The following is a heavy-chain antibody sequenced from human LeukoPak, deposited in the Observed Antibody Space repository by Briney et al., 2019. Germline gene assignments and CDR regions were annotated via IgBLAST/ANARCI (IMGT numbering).Heavy chain of an antibody. V-gene: IGHV3-21*01. Sequence: GGSLRLSCAASGLTFSSYSMNWVRQAPGKGLEWVSSISSSSSYIYYADSVKGRFTISRDNAKNSLYLQMNSLRAEDTAVYYCARDPLSFPWYFDLWGRGTLVTVSS. CDR1: GLTFSSYS. CDR2: ISSSSSYI. CDR3: ARDPLSFPWYFDL. J-gene: IGHJ2*01. D-gene: IGHD2-2*01.